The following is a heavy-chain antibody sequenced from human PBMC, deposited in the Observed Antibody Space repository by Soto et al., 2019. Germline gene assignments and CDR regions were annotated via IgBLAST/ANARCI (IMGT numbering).Heavy chain of an antibody. Sequence: GGSMRVWCTAAGFNFVGFSRSWVRKDPGKGLEWVSSISSTTNYIYYGDSMKGRFTISRDNAKNSLYLEMNSLRAEDTAVYYWARESEDLTSNFDYWRQGTLVTVSS. CDR1: GFNFVGFS. CDR3: ARESEDLTSNFDY. V-gene: IGHV3-21*06. CDR2: ISSTTNYI. J-gene: IGHJ4*02.